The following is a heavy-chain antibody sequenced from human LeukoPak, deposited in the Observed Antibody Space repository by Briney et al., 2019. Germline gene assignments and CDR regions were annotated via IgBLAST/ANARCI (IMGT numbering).Heavy chain of an antibody. CDR1: GGSISSYY. CDR3: VRSPQLDP. V-gene: IGHV4-59*01. CDR2: IQNSVTSY. J-gene: IGHJ5*02. Sequence: PSETLSLTCTVSGGSISSYYWSWVRQPPGKGLEWIGYIQNSVTSYTDNPSLQSRVTISVDTSKNQFSLKLPSVTAADTAVYYCVRSPQLDPWGQGTLVTVSS.